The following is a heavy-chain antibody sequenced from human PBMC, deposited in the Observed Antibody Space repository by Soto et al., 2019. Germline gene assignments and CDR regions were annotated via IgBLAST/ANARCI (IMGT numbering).Heavy chain of an antibody. J-gene: IGHJ2*01. CDR2: IYYSGST. CDR3: ARPDSSGSYWYFDL. CDR1: GGSISGSSYY. Sequence: PSETLSLTCTVSGGSISGSSYYWGGIRHPPGKGLEWIGSIYYSGSTYYNPSLKSRVTISVDTSKNQFSLKLSSVTAADTAVYYCARPDSSGSYWYFDLWGRGTLVTAPQ. D-gene: IGHD3-22*01. V-gene: IGHV4-39*01.